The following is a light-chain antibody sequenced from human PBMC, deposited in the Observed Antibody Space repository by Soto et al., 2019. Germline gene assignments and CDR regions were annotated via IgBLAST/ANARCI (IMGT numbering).Light chain of an antibody. V-gene: IGLV7-46*01. Sequence: QAVLTQEPSLTVYPGETVTLNCGSSTGAVTSGHYPYWFQQKPGQAPRTLIYDTSNKHSWTPARFSGSLLGGKAALTLSGAQPEDEAEYYCLLSYSGALYVFGTGTKVTAL. CDR3: LLSYSGALYV. CDR2: DTS. J-gene: IGLJ1*01. CDR1: TGAVTSGHY.